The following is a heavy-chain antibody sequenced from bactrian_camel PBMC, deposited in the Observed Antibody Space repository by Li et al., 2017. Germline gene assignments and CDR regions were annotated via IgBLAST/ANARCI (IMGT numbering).Heavy chain of an antibody. CDR2: IYQHGGKT. J-gene: IGHJ6*01. CDR3: VADRRLWSAEDYCAVAAEVGT. CDR1: RDTYRNNC. Sequence: HVQLVESGGGSVQAGGSLRLSCGASRDTYRNNCMGWFRQAPGKQREGVAAIYQHGGKTYYADSVKGRFTIGRDYANNTAYLQMNSLKPEDTAMYYCVADRRLWSAEDYCAVAAEVGTWGHGTQVTVS. D-gene: IGHD3*01. V-gene: IGHV3S53*01.